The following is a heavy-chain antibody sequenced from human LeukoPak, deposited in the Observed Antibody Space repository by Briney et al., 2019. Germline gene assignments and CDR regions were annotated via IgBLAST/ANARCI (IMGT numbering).Heavy chain of an antibody. CDR1: GFTVSSNY. J-gene: IGHJ4*02. CDR2: IYSGGST. CDR3: ARANRFGFGELYGFDY. Sequence: GGSLRLSCAASGFTVSSNYMSWVRQAPGKGLEWVPVIYSGGSTYYADSVKGRFTISRDNSKNTLYLQMNSLRAEDTAVYYCARANRFGFGELYGFDYWGQGTLVTVSS. V-gene: IGHV3-53*01. D-gene: IGHD3-10*01.